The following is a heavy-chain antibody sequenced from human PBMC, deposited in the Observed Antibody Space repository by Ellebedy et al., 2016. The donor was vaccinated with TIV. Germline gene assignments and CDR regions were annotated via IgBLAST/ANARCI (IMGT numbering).Heavy chain of an antibody. J-gene: IGHJ4*02. CDR3: ASSGYDSNYFDY. V-gene: IGHV3-74*01. D-gene: IGHD5-12*01. CDR2: INSDGSRT. Sequence: GGSLRLXCAASGFTFSSHWMHWVRQAPGKGLVWVSRINSDGSRTSYADSVKGRFTISRDNSKNTLYLQMNSLRAEDTAVYYCASSGYDSNYFDYWGQGTLVTVSS. CDR1: GFTFSSHW.